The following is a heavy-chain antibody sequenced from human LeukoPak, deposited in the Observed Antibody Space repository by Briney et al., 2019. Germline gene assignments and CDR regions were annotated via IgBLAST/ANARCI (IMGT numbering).Heavy chain of an antibody. CDR3: ARLGRYLDWFRFNWFDP. Sequence: ASVKVSCKASGYTFTSYYMHWVRQAPGQGLEWMGWINPNSGGTNYAQKFQGRVTMTRDTSISTVYMELRRLRSDDTAVYYCARLGRYLDWFRFNWFDPWGQGTLVTVSS. J-gene: IGHJ5*02. CDR2: INPNSGGT. CDR1: GYTFTSYY. D-gene: IGHD3-9*01. V-gene: IGHV1-2*02.